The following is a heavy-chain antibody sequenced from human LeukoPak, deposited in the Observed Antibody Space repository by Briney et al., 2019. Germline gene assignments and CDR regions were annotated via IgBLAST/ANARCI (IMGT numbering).Heavy chain of an antibody. CDR2: INSDGTTT. CDR3: AKDRSAFYYYYGMDV. CDR1: GFSFATNW. D-gene: IGHD1-26*01. J-gene: IGHJ6*02. V-gene: IGHV3-74*01. Sequence: GGSLRLSCAASGFSFATNWMHWVRQVPGKGLMWVARINSDGTTTNYADPVKGRFTISRDNSKNTLYLQMNSLRAEDTAVYYCAKDRSAFYYYYGMDVWGQGTTVTVSS.